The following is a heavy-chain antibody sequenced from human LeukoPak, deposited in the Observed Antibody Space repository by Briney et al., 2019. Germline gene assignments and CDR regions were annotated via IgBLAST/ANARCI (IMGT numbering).Heavy chain of an antibody. CDR2: ISSSSSYI. D-gene: IGHD3-22*01. CDR3: TTSYYYDSGGHSLYMDV. Sequence: GGSLRLSCAASGFTFSSYSMNWVRQAPGKGLEWVSSISSSSSYIYYADSVKGRFTISRDNAKNSLYLQMNSLRAEDTAVYYCTTSYYYDSGGHSLYMDVWGKGTTVTVSS. V-gene: IGHV3-21*01. CDR1: GFTFSSYS. J-gene: IGHJ6*03.